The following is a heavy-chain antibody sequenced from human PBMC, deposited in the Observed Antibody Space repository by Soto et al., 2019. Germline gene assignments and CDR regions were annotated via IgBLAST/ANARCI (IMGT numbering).Heavy chain of an antibody. J-gene: IGHJ3*02. CDR1: GFTFSSYA. Sequence: HPGGSLRLSCAASGFTFSSYAMSWVRQAPGKGLEWVSAISGSGGSTYYADSVKGRFTISRDNSKNTLYLQMNSLRAEDTAVYYCAKATTGTTSFDIWGQGTMVTVSS. D-gene: IGHD1-7*01. CDR2: ISGSGGST. CDR3: AKATTGTTSFDI. V-gene: IGHV3-23*01.